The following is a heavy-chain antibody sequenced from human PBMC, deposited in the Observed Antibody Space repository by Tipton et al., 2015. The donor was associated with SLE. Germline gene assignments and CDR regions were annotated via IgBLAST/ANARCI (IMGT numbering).Heavy chain of an antibody. J-gene: IGHJ2*01. V-gene: IGHV4-34*01. Sequence: TLSLTCTVSGGSISSYYWSWIRQPPGKGLEWIGEINHSGSTNYNPSLKSRVTISADTSKKRFSLKVSSVTAADTAVYYCASTGYSSYWYFDLWGRGTLVTVSS. CDR2: INHSGST. D-gene: IGHD5-12*01. CDR3: ASTGYSSYWYFDL. CDR1: GGSISSYY.